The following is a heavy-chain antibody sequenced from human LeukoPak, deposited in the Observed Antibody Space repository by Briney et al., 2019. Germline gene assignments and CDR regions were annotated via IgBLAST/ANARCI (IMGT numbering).Heavy chain of an antibody. CDR1: GFTFTSSA. Sequence: SVKVSCKASGFTFTSSAVQWVRQAREQRLEWIGWIVVGSGNTNYAQKFQERVTITRDMSTSTAYMELSSLRSEDTAVYYCAAPMYDSHAFDIWGQGTMVTVSS. CDR3: AAPMYDSHAFDI. J-gene: IGHJ3*02. V-gene: IGHV1-58*01. CDR2: IVVGSGNT. D-gene: IGHD3-22*01.